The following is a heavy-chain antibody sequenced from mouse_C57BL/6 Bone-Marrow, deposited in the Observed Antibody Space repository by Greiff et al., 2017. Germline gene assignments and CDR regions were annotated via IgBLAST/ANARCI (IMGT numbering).Heavy chain of an antibody. CDR3: ARPTAQALDY. J-gene: IGHJ2*01. CDR2: ISSGSSTI. V-gene: IGHV5-17*01. CDR1: GFTFSDYG. D-gene: IGHD3-2*02. Sequence: EVQRVESGGGLVKPGGSLKLSCAASGFTFSDYGMHWVRQAPEKGLEWVAYISSGSSTIYSADTVKGRFTISSDNAKNTLFLQMTSLRSEDTAMYYCARPTAQALDYWGQGTTLTVSS.